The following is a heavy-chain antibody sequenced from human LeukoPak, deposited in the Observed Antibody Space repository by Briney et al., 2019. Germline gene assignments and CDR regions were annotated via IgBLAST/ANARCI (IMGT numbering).Heavy chain of an antibody. J-gene: IGHJ4*02. CDR1: GYTFINYD. D-gene: IGHD1-1*01. CDR2: ISAYNGNT. V-gene: IGHV1-18*01. Sequence: GASVKVSCKASGYTFINYDIRWVRQAPGQGLEWMGWISAYNGNTNYAQKLQGRVTMTTDTSTSTAYMELRSLRSDDTAVYYCAKLERGGDFDYWGQGTLVTVSS. CDR3: AKLERGGDFDY.